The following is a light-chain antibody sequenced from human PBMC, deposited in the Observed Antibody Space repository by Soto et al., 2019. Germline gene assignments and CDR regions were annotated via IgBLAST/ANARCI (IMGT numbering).Light chain of an antibody. CDR1: SSDVGGYNY. Sequence: QSALTQPRSASGSPGQSVTISCTGTSSDVGGYNYVSWYQQHPGKAPKLMIYEVTKRPSGVPDRFSGSKSGSTASLTVSGLQAEEEADYYCSSYAGSNNYVVFGGGTKVTVL. V-gene: IGLV2-8*01. CDR3: SSYAGSNNYVV. J-gene: IGLJ2*01. CDR2: EVT.